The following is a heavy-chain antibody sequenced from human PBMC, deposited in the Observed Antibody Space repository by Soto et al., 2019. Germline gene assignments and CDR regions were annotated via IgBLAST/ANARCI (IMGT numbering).Heavy chain of an antibody. V-gene: IGHV3-74*03. D-gene: IGHD2-15*01. CDR1: GFTLSNFW. CDR2: INSDGSST. J-gene: IGHJ4*02. CDR3: ARPYCSGGSCYSPPDY. Sequence: EVQVVDSGGGLVQPGGSLRLSCAASGFTLSNFWVYWVRQAPGRGLVWVSGINSDGSSTTYADSVKGRFTISRDNAKDTVYLQMNSLRAADTAVYYCARPYCSGGSCYSPPDYWGQGSLVTVSS.